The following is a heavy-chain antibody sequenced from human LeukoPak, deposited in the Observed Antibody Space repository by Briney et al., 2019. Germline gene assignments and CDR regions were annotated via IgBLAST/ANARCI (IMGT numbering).Heavy chain of an antibody. V-gene: IGHV1-2*02. CDR3: ARRYCSSTSCLGQLDP. Sequence: ASVKVSCKASVYTFTGYYMHWVRQAPGQGLEWMGWINPNSGGTNYAQKFQGRVTMTRDTSISTAYMELSRLRSDDTAVYYCARRYCSSTSCLGQLDPWGQGTLVTVSS. CDR1: VYTFTGYY. J-gene: IGHJ5*02. CDR2: INPNSGGT. D-gene: IGHD2-2*01.